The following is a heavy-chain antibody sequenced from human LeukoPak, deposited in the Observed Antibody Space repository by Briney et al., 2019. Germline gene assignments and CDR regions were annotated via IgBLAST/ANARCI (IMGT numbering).Heavy chain of an antibody. CDR2: SRNKANSYTT. J-gene: IGHJ4*02. CDR1: GFTFSDHY. V-gene: IGHV3-72*01. CDR3: ARECSPRSGGRYLDDFDY. Sequence: GGSLRLSCAASGFTFSDHYMDWVRQAPGKGLEWVGRSRNKANSYTTEYAASVKDRFTISRDDSQNSLYLQMNSLKTEDTAVYYCARECSPRSGGRYLDDFDYWGQGTLVTVSS. D-gene: IGHD6-19*01.